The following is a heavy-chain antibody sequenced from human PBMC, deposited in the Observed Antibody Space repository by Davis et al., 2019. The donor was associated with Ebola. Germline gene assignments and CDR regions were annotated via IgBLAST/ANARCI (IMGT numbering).Heavy chain of an antibody. D-gene: IGHD2-2*02. CDR1: GFTFNNAW. CDR2: ISSSGSTI. Sequence: GGSLRLSCAASGFTFNNAWMSWVRQAPGKGLEWVSYISSSGSTIYYADSVKGRFTISRDNSKNTLYLQMNSLRAEDTAVYYCARGSSASSYTGGDVWGQGTTVTVSS. J-gene: IGHJ6*02. V-gene: IGHV3-48*01. CDR3: ARGSSASSYTGGDV.